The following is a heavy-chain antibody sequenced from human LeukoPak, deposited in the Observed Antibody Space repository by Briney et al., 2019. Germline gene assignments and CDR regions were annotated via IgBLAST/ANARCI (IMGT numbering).Heavy chain of an antibody. V-gene: IGHV1-8*01. CDR1: GYTFTSYD. Sequence: ASVKVSCKASGYTFTSYDINWVRQATGQGLEWMGWMNPDSGDTGYAQKFQGRVTMTRNTSISTAYMELSSLTSEDTAVYYCARAKRFGELLYGWGQGTLVTVSS. CDR3: ARAKRFGELLYG. D-gene: IGHD3-10*01. J-gene: IGHJ4*02. CDR2: MNPDSGDT.